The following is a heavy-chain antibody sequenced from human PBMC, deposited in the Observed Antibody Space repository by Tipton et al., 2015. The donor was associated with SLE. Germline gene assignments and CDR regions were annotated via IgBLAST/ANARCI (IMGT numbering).Heavy chain of an antibody. CDR2: MNPDTDQT. CDR1: GYTFISYD. CDR3: ARSGDLDF. D-gene: IGHD7-27*01. Sequence: QSGAEVKKPGASVKVSCKASGYTFISYDINWVRQAPGQGREWMGWMNPDTDQTGYAQKFQGRVTMTRDSSISTAYMELSSLRSDDTAVYYCARSGDLDFWGQGTQVTVSS. V-gene: IGHV1-8*01. J-gene: IGHJ4*02.